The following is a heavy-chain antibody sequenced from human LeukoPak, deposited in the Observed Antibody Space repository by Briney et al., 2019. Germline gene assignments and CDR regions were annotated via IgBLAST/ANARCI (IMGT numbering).Heavy chain of an antibody. Sequence: SSETLSLTCTVSGGSISSYYWSWIRQPAGKGLEWIGRIYTSGSTNYNPSLKSRVTISVDTSKNQFSLKLSSVTAADTAVYCCARRRDCSGGSCYGLRYYYYMDVWGKGTTVTISS. CDR1: GGSISSYY. CDR2: IYTSGST. D-gene: IGHD2-15*01. J-gene: IGHJ6*03. CDR3: ARRRDCSGGSCYGLRYYYYMDV. V-gene: IGHV4-4*07.